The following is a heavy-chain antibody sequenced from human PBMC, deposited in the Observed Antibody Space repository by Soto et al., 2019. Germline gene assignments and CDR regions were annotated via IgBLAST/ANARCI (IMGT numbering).Heavy chain of an antibody. J-gene: IGHJ4*02. Sequence: PGGSLRLSCAASGFTFSNAWMNWVRQAPGKGLEWVGRIKSKTDGGTTDYAAPVKGRFTISRDDSKNTLYLQMNSLKTEDTAVYYCTTGYSSSWYYFDYWGQGTLVTVSS. CDR1: GFTFSNAW. D-gene: IGHD6-13*01. V-gene: IGHV3-15*07. CDR3: TTGYSSSWYYFDY. CDR2: IKSKTDGGTT.